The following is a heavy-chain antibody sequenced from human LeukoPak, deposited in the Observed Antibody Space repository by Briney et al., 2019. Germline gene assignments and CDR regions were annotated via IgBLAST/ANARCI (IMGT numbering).Heavy chain of an antibody. CDR1: GFTFSTYG. J-gene: IGHJ4*02. CDR2: ISYDGSNK. V-gene: IGHV3-30*18. Sequence: PGRSLRLSCAASGFTFSTYGMHWVRQAPGKGLEWVAVISYDGSNKYCTDSVKGRFTISRDNSKNTLYLQMNSLRAEDTAVYYCAKASNGGSYYGVIIDYWGQGTLVTVSS. CDR3: AKASNGGSYYGVIIDY. D-gene: IGHD1-26*01.